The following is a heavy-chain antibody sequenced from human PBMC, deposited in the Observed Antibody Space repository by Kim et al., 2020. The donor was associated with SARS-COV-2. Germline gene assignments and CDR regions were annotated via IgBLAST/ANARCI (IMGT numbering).Heavy chain of an antibody. V-gene: IGHV3-33*01. D-gene: IGHD3-16*01. J-gene: IGHJ4*02. CDR3: ARNLGVGGPFDY. CDR2: IWYDGSNK. CDR1: GFTFSSYG. Sequence: GGSLRLSCAASGFTFSSYGMHWVRQAPGKGLEWVAVIWYDGSNKYYADSVKGRFTISRDNSKNTLYLQMNSLRAEDTAVYYCARNLGVGGPFDYWGQGTLVTVSS.